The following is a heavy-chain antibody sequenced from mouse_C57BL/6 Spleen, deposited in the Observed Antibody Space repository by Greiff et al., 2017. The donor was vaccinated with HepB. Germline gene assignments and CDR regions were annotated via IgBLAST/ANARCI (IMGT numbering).Heavy chain of an antibody. D-gene: IGHD1-1*01. Sequence: QVQLQQSGPELVKPGASVKISCKASGYTFTDYYINWVKQRPGQGLEWIGWIFPGSGSTYYNEKFKGKATLTVDKSSSTAYMLLSSLTSEDSAVYFCAREALIGYGSRSYYFDYWGQGTTLTVSS. V-gene: IGHV1-75*01. J-gene: IGHJ2*01. CDR1: GYTFTDYY. CDR3: AREALIGYGSRSYYFDY. CDR2: IFPGSGST.